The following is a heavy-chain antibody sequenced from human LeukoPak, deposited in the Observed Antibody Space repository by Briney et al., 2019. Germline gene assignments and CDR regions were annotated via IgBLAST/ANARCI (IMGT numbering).Heavy chain of an antibody. D-gene: IGHD3-9*01. J-gene: IGHJ4*02. Sequence: SETLSLTCTVSGGSISSYYWSWIRQPPGKGLEWIGYIYYSGSTNYTPSLKSRVTISVDTSKNQFSLKLSSVTAADTAVFYCARLPGNPLTPFDYWGQGTLVTVSS. CDR2: IYYSGST. V-gene: IGHV4-59*08. CDR1: GGSISSYY. CDR3: ARLPGNPLTPFDY.